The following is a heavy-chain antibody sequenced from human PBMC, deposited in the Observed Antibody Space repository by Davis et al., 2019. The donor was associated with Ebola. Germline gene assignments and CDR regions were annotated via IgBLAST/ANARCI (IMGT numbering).Heavy chain of an antibody. CDR2: IYYSGST. J-gene: IGHJ4*02. D-gene: IGHD3-3*01. Sequence: MPSETLSLTCTVSGGSISSYCWSWIRQPPGKGLEWIGYIYYSGSTNYNPSLKSRVTISVDTSKNQFSLKLSSVTAADTAVYYCARQNYDFWSGYYSSPHFDYWGQGTLVTVSS. CDR1: GGSISSYC. CDR3: ARQNYDFWSGYYSSPHFDY. V-gene: IGHV4-59*01.